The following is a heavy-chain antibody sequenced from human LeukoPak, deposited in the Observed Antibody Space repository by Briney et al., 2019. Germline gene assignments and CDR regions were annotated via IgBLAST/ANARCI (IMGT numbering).Heavy chain of an antibody. D-gene: IGHD1-26*01. CDR1: GYSISSGYY. Sequence: SETLSLTCTVSGYSISSGYYWGWIRQPPGKGLEWIGSIYHSGSTYYNPSLKSRVTISVDTSKNQFSLKLSSVTAADTAVYYCARHSRANTNFDYWGQGTLVTVSS. CDR3: ARHSRANTNFDY. J-gene: IGHJ4*02. CDR2: IYHSGST. V-gene: IGHV4-38-2*02.